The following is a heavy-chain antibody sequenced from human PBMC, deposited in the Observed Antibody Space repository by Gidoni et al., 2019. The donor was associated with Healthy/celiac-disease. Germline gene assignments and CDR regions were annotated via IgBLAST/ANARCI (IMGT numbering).Heavy chain of an antibody. Sequence: QVQLVQSGAEVKKPGSSVKVSCKASGGTFSSYAISWVRQAPGQGLAWMGGIIPIFGTANYAQKFQGRVTITADESTSTAYMELSSLRSEDTAVYYCARRGKSCSGGSCYYYMDVWGKGTTVTVSS. CDR1: GGTFSSYA. CDR3: ARRGKSCSGGSCYYYMDV. CDR2: IIPIFGTA. V-gene: IGHV1-69*01. J-gene: IGHJ6*03. D-gene: IGHD2-15*01.